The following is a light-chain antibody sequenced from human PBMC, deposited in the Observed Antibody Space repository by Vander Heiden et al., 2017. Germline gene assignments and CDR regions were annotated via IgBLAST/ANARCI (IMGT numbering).Light chain of an antibody. J-gene: IGKJ2*01. Sequence: VMTQSPATLSVSPGERATLSCRASQSVRGNLAWYQQKPGQAPRLLIYGASARATGIPARFSGSESGTDFTLTISSLQSEDFAVYYCQQYNSWPSTFGQGTKLEIK. CDR2: GAS. V-gene: IGKV3-15*01. CDR1: QSVRGN. CDR3: QQYNSWPST.